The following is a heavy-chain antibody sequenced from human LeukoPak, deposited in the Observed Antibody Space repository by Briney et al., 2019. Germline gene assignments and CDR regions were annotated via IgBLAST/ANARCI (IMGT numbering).Heavy chain of an antibody. D-gene: IGHD6-13*01. V-gene: IGHV3-48*01. Sequence: GGSLRLSCAASGFTFSSYSMNWVRQAPGKGLEWVSYISSSSSTIYYADSVKGRFTISRDNAKNSPYLQMNSLRAEDTAVYYCARDRPGAAADYWGQGTLVTVSS. CDR1: GFTFSSYS. CDR2: ISSSSSTI. J-gene: IGHJ4*02. CDR3: ARDRPGAAADY.